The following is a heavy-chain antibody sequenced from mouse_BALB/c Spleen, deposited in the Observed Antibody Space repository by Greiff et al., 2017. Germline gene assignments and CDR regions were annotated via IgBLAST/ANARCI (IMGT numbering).Heavy chain of an antibody. Sequence: VHLVESGGDLVKPGGSLKLSCAASGFTFSSYGMSWVHQTPDKRLEWVATISTGGSYTYYPDSLKGRFTISRDTTTNTLYLQMSSLKSEDTAMYYCARLYDDFDYWGQGTTLTVSS. CDR2: ISTGGSYT. CDR1: GFTFSSYG. J-gene: IGHJ2*01. D-gene: IGHD2-3*01. V-gene: IGHV5-6*01. CDR3: ARLYDDFDY.